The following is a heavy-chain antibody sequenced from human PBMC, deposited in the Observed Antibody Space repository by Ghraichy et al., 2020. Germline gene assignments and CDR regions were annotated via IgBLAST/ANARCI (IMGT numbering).Heavy chain of an antibody. J-gene: IGHJ4*02. CDR3: ARENAVAGAAPAGFDL. V-gene: IGHV1-2*02. D-gene: IGHD6-19*01. Sequence: ASVKVSCKASGYTFTGHYNHWVRQAPGRGLEWLGWINANSGDTNNAQKFQGRVTMTRDTSISTLYMELSSLTSDDTALYYCARENAVAGAAPAGFDLWGQGTLVTVSS. CDR1: GYTFTGHY. CDR2: INANSGDT.